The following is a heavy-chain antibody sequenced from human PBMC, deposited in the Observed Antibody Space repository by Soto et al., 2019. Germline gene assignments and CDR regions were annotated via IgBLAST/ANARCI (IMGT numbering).Heavy chain of an antibody. CDR3: ARAGSYYDSSGYYYY. J-gene: IGHJ4*02. CDR2: INAGNGNT. CDR1: GYTFTSYA. D-gene: IGHD3-22*01. Sequence: ASVKVSCKASGYTFTSYAMHWVRQAPGQRLEWMGWINAGNGNTRYSQKFQGRVTITRDTSASTAYMELSSLRSEDTAVYYCARAGSYYDSSGYYYYWGQGTLVTVSS. V-gene: IGHV1-3*01.